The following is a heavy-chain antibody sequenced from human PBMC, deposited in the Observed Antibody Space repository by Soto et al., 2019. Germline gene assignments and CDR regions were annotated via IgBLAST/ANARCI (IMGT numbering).Heavy chain of an antibody. CDR1: GFTFSSYG. J-gene: IGHJ4*02. CDR3: AKDASLISSSWSMDCGY. D-gene: IGHD6-13*01. Sequence: GGSLRLSCAASGFTFSSYGMHWVRQAPGKGLEWVAVISYDGSNKYYADSVKGRFTISRDNSKNTLYLQMNSLRAEDTAVYYCAKDASLISSSWSMDCGYWGQGTLVTVSS. CDR2: ISYDGSNK. V-gene: IGHV3-30*18.